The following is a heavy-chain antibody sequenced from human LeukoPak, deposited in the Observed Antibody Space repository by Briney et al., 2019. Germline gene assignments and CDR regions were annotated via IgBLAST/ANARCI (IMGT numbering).Heavy chain of an antibody. J-gene: IGHJ4*02. CDR2: ISAYNGNT. V-gene: IGHV1-18*01. CDR1: GYTFTSYG. D-gene: IGHD3-22*01. Sequence: GASVKVSCKASGYTFTSYGISWVRQAPGQGLEWMGWISAYNGNTNYPQKLQGRVTMTTDTSTSTAYMELRRLRSDDTAVYYCARSDYYDSSGYYYYWGQGTLVTVSS. CDR3: ARSDYYDSSGYYYY.